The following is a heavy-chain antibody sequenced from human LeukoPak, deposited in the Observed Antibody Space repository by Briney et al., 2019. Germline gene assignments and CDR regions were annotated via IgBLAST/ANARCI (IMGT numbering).Heavy chain of an antibody. Sequence: TGGSLRLSCAASGFTVTNNYMSWVRQAPGKGLEWVSVIYSGGGSTYYADSVKGRFTISRDNSKNTLCLQMNSLRAEDTAVYYCARAPVRDYGDYLDYWGQGTLVTVSS. CDR2: IYSGGGST. V-gene: IGHV3-66*01. CDR1: GFTVTNNY. CDR3: ARAPVRDYGDYLDY. J-gene: IGHJ4*02. D-gene: IGHD4-17*01.